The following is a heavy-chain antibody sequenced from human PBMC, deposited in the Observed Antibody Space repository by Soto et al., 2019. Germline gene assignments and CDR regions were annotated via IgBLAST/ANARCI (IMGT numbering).Heavy chain of an antibody. D-gene: IGHD6-13*01. Sequence: PSETLSLTCAVYGGSFSAYYWSWIRQPPGKGLEWIGEINHSGGTNYNPSLKSRLAMSVDRSKNQVSLNLSSVTAADTAVYYCARGVRQQLVRSKYDWFDPWGQGTLVTVSS. CDR1: GGSFSAYY. J-gene: IGHJ5*02. CDR3: ARGVRQQLVRSKYDWFDP. CDR2: INHSGGT. V-gene: IGHV4-34*01.